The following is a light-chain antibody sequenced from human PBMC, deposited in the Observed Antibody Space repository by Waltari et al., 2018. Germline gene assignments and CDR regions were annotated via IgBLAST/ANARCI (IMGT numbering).Light chain of an antibody. V-gene: IGKV1-9*01. CDR3: QQLNSYPLT. CDR1: QAISSY. J-gene: IGKJ4*01. CDR2: AAS. Sequence: DIQLTQSPSFLSASVGDRVTITCRASQAISSYLAWYQQKPGKAPEVLISAASTLQSGVPSRFSGSGSGTEFTLTISSLQPEDFATYYCQQLNSYPLTFGGGTKVQIK.